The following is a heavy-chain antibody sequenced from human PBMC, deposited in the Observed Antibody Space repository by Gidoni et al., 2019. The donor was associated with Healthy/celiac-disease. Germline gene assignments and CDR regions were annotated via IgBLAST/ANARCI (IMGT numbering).Heavy chain of an antibody. D-gene: IGHD3-16*01. CDR1: GFTFSGSA. CDR3: TRPGGLGASDFDY. Sequence: EVQLVESGGGLVQPGGSLKLSCAASGFTFSGSAMHWVRQASGKGLEWVGSIRSKANSYATAYAASVKGRFTISRDDSKNTAYLQMNSLKTEDTAVYYCTRPGGLGASDFDYWGQGTLVTVSS. CDR2: IRSKANSYAT. V-gene: IGHV3-73*02. J-gene: IGHJ4*02.